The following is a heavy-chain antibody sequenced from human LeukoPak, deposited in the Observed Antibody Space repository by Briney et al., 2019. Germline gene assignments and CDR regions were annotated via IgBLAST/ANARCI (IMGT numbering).Heavy chain of an antibody. D-gene: IGHD6-6*01. CDR1: GFTVSSNY. J-gene: IGHJ6*02. Sequence: GGSLRLSCAASGFTVSSNYMSWVRQAPGKGLEWVSVIYSGGSTYYADSVKGRFTISRDNSKNTLYLQMNSLRAEDTAVYYCARAPRSSQAYYYGMDVWGQGTTVTVSS. CDR3: ARAPRSSQAYYYGMDV. CDR2: IYSGGST. V-gene: IGHV3-66*01.